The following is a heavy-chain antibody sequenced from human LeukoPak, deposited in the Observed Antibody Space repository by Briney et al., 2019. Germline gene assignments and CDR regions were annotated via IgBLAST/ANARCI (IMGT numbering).Heavy chain of an antibody. Sequence: GRSLRLSCAASGFTFSSYAMHWVRQAPGKGLEWVADIWFDGKNEHFADSVKGRFTISRDNSKNTMYLQINSLRAEDTAVYYCARDRHCANGVCHSPPGMDVWGQGTTVTVS. CDR2: IWFDGKNE. V-gene: IGHV3-33*01. CDR1: GFTFSSYA. CDR3: ARDRHCANGVCHSPPGMDV. D-gene: IGHD2-8*01. J-gene: IGHJ6*02.